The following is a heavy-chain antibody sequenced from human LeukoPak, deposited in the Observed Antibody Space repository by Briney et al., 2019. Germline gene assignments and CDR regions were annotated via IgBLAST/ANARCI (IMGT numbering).Heavy chain of an antibody. CDR3: ARGTAVAGPFDY. J-gene: IGHJ4*02. D-gene: IGHD6-19*01. Sequence: SETLSLTCTVSGGSISSYCWSWIRQPPGKGLEWIGYIYYSGSTNYNPSLKSRVTISVDTSKNQFSLKLSSVTAADTAVYYCARGTAVAGPFDYWGQGTLVTVSS. V-gene: IGHV4-59*01. CDR1: GGSISSYC. CDR2: IYYSGST.